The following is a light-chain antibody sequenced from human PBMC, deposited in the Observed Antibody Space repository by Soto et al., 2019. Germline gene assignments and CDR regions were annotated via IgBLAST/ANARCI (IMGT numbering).Light chain of an antibody. J-gene: IGKJ1*01. V-gene: IGKV1-39*01. CDR1: QSISSY. CDR2: AAS. CDR3: QQSYSTLLT. Sequence: DIQMTQSPSSLSASVGDRVTITCRASQSISSYLNWYQQKPGKAPKLLIYAASSLQSGVPSRFSGSGSGTDFTLTISSLQPEEFATYYCQQSYSTLLTFGQGTKV.